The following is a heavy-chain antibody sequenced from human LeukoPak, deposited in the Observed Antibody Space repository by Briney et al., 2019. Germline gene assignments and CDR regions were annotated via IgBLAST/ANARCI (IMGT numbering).Heavy chain of an antibody. CDR3: ARDIRSQAMDV. Sequence: GGSLRLSCAASGFTVSSNYMSWVRQAPGKGLEWVSVIYSGGSTYYADSVKGRFTISRDNSKNTLYLQMNSLRAEDTAVYYCARDIRSQAMDVWGQGTTVTVSS. J-gene: IGHJ6*02. CDR1: GFTVSSNY. V-gene: IGHV3-66*01. CDR2: IYSGGST.